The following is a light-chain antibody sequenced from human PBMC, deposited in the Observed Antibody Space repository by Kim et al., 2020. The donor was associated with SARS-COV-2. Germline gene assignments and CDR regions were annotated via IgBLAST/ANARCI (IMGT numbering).Light chain of an antibody. Sequence: RATINGKSSQSVLYSSNNKNYLAWYQQKPGQPPNLLIYWASTRESGVPDRFSGSGSGTDFTLTISSLQAEDVAVYYCQQYYSTPRTFGQGTKLEI. CDR2: WAS. V-gene: IGKV4-1*01. J-gene: IGKJ2*01. CDR1: QSVLYSSNNKNY. CDR3: QQYYSTPRT.